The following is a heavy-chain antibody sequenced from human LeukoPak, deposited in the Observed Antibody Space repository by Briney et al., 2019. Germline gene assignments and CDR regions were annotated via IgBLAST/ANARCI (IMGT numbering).Heavy chain of an antibody. CDR1: GFIFSDYY. CDR3: ASGLYGSGSYYIAPLY. V-gene: IGHV3-11*01. Sequence: GGSLRLSCAASGFIFSDYYMSWIRQAPGKGLEWVSYISSSGSTIYYADSVKGRLTISRDNAKNSLYLQMNSLRAEDAAVYYCASGLYGSGSYYIAPLYWGQGTLVTVSS. D-gene: IGHD3-10*01. CDR2: ISSSGSTI. J-gene: IGHJ4*02.